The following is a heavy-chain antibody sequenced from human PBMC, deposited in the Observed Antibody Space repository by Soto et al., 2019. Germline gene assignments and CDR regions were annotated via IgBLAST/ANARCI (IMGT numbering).Heavy chain of an antibody. CDR2: ISSTSSDT. D-gene: IGHD2-21*01. V-gene: IGHV3-21*01. CDR1: GFAFSTYT. CDR3: ARDLLSSRGDLGGMDV. Sequence: EMQLVESGGGLVKPGGSLRLSCIASGFAFSTYTMNWVRQSPGRGLEWGSSISSTSSDTYYAGSVKGRFTISRDNAKNSLYLQMNSLRAEDASVDYCARDLLSSRGDLGGMDVWGQGTTVTVSS. J-gene: IGHJ6*02.